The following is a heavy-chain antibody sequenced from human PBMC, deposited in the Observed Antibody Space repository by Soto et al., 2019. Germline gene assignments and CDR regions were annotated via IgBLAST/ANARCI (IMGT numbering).Heavy chain of an antibody. CDR2: ISGSGGST. V-gene: IGHV3-23*01. J-gene: IGHJ4*02. CDR1: GFTFSSYA. D-gene: IGHD3-16*02. CDR3: AKDSADMITFGGVIVTDEYYFDY. Sequence: GGSLRLSCAASGFTFSSYAMSWVRQAPGKGLEWVSAISGSGGSTYYADSVKGRFTNSRDNSKNTLYLQMNSLRAEDTAVYYCAKDSADMITFGGVIVTDEYYFDYWGQGTLVTVSS.